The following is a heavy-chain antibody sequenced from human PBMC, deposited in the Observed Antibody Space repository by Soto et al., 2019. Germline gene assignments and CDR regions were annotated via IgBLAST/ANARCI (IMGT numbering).Heavy chain of an antibody. V-gene: IGHV1-2*02. J-gene: IGHJ4*02. CDR1: GYTFTGYY. CDR3: ARDLGQFDY. Sequence: ASVKVSCKASGYTFTGYYVHWVRQAPGQGLEWMGRIIPNRGGANYAQKFQGRVTITADKSTSTAYMELSRLRSEDTAVYYCARDLGQFDYWGQGTLVTVSS. CDR2: IIPNRGGA.